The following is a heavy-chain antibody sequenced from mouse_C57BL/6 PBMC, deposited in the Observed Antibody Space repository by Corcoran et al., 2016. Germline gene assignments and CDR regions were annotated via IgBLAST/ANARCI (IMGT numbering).Heavy chain of an antibody. CDR2: INPNNGGT. J-gene: IGHJ2*01. CDR1: GYTFTDYN. Sequence: EVQLQQSGPELVKPGASVKMSCKDYGYTFTDYNMHWVKQSHGKRLEWIGYINPNNGGTSYNQKFNGKATLTVNKSSSTAYMELRSLTSEDSAVYYCARPSLLRFDYWGQGTTLTVSS. D-gene: IGHD1-1*01. CDR3: ARPSLLRFDY. V-gene: IGHV1-22*01.